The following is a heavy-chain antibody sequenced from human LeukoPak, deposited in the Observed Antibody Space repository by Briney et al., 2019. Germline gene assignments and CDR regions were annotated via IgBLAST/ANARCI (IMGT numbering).Heavy chain of an antibody. J-gene: IGHJ4*02. CDR3: ARDRDSYGYGLYYFDY. Sequence: GGSLRLSCAASGFTFSSYGMHWVRQAPGKGLEWVAVICYDGGNKYYADSVKGRFTISRDNSKNALYLQMTSLRAEDTAVYYCARDRDSYGYGLYYFDYWGQGTLVTVSS. CDR2: ICYDGGNK. V-gene: IGHV3-33*01. D-gene: IGHD5-18*01. CDR1: GFTFSSYG.